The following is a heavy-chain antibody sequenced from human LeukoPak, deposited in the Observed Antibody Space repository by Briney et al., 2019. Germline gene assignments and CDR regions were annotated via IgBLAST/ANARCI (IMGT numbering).Heavy chain of an antibody. V-gene: IGHV3-30-3*01. CDR2: ISYDGSNK. D-gene: IGHD6-19*01. CDR3: ARDGPSSGWSLLYYYYGMDV. J-gene: IGHJ6*02. Sequence: PGGSLRLSCAASGFTFSSNAMHWVRQAPGKGLEWVAVISYDGSNKYYADSVKGRFTISRDNSKNTLYLQMNSLRAEDTAVYYCARDGPSSGWSLLYYYYGMDVWGQGTTVTVSS. CDR1: GFTFSSNA.